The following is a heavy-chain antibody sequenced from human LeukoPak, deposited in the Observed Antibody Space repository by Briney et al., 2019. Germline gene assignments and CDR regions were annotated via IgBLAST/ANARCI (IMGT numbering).Heavy chain of an antibody. CDR1: GFTFSSYG. V-gene: IGHV3-30*02. CDR2: IRYDGSNK. D-gene: IGHD3-22*01. CDR3: AKDMGAYYYDSSGYYEPVFDY. Sequence: GGSLRLSCAASGFTFSSYGMHWVRQAPGKGLWRGAFIRYDGSNKYYADSVKGRFTISRDNSKNTLYLQMNSLRAEDTAVYYCAKDMGAYYYDSSGYYEPVFDYWGQGTLVTVSS. J-gene: IGHJ4*02.